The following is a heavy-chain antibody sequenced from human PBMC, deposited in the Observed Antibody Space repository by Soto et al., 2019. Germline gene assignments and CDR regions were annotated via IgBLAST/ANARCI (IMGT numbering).Heavy chain of an antibody. Sequence: PGGSLRLSFAASGFTFSSYAMSWVRQAPGKGLEWVSAISGSGGSTYYADSVKGRFTIFRDNSKNTLYLQMNSLRAEDTAVYYCEKDIAVPAAISYYYYGMDVWGQGTTVTVSS. CDR3: EKDIAVPAAISYYYYGMDV. D-gene: IGHD2-2*02. CDR1: GFTFSSYA. CDR2: ISGSGGST. V-gene: IGHV3-23*01. J-gene: IGHJ6*02.